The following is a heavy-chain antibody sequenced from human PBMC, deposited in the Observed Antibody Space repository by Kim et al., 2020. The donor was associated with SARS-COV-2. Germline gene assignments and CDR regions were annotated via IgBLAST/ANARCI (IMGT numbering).Heavy chain of an antibody. D-gene: IGHD3-9*01. CDR2: ISTSSSYI. J-gene: IGHJ6*02. Sequence: GGSLRLSCAASGFTFSTYSMNWVRQAPGKGLEWVSSISTSSSYIYYADSAKGRFTISRDNAKSSLFLQMNSLRVEDTGGYYCARFEGYGMDVWGQGTTVT. CDR1: GFTFSTYS. V-gene: IGHV3-21*01. CDR3: ARFEGYGMDV.